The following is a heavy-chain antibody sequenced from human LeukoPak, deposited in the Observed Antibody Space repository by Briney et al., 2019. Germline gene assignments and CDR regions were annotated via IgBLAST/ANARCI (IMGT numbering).Heavy chain of an antibody. CDR1: GFNFNRHA. CDR3: ARRPSDITGACDL. V-gene: IGHV3-23*01. J-gene: IGHJ5*02. D-gene: IGHD2-8*02. CDR2: ISAGSDTI. Sequence: GGSLRLSCAASGFNFNRHAMRWVRQTPGKGLEWVSAISAGSDTIYYADSVKGRFTISRDNSKNTLYLQMNDLRADDTAVYYCARRPSDITGACDLWGQGTLVTVSS.